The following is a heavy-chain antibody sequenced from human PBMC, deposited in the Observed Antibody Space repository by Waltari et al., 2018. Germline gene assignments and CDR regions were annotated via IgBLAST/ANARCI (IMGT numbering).Heavy chain of an antibody. CDR3: ARGGVVAGTSGFDY. CDR1: GYTFTDYY. CDR2: INAGNGNT. D-gene: IGHD6-19*01. V-gene: IGHV1-3*01. J-gene: IGHJ4*02. Sequence: VQLVQSGAEVKKPGATVKISCKVSGYTFTDYYMHWVHQAPGQRLEWMGWINAGNGNTKYSQKFQGRVTITRDTSASTAYMELSSLRSEDTAVYYCARGGVVAGTSGFDYWGQGTLVTVSS.